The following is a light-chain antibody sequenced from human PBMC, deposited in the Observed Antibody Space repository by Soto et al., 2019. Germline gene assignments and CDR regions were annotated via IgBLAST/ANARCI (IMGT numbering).Light chain of an antibody. CDR2: KAS. J-gene: IGKJ2*01. CDR1: QSISSW. CDR3: QQYHTYPRT. V-gene: IGKV1-5*03. Sequence: DVDMTQSPSALSASVGDRVTLACRASQSISSWLAWYQQKPGKAPKLLIYKASTLENGVPSRFNGSGSGTDFTLTISGVQSADFATYYYQQYHTYPRTFGQGTKLEI.